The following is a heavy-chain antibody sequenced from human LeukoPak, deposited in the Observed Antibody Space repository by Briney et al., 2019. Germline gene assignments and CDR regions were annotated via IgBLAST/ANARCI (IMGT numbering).Heavy chain of an antibody. Sequence: GASVKVSCKASGYTFTGYYMHWVRHAPGQGFEWMGWINPNSGGTNYAQKFKARVTVTRDTSSRTAYMELSNLRSDDTAVYYCARSVLTRTDYYVRSDYFAFDYWGQGTLVTVSS. V-gene: IGHV1-2*02. D-gene: IGHD3-22*01. J-gene: IGHJ4*02. CDR3: ARSVLTRTDYYVRSDYFAFDY. CDR2: INPNSGGT. CDR1: GYTFTGYY.